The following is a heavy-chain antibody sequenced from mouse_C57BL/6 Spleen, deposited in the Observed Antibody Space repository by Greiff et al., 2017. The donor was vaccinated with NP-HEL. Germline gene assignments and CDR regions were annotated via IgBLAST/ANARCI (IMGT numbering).Heavy chain of an antibody. J-gene: IGHJ4*01. CDR3: AKPGLGQGSYYAMDY. D-gene: IGHD4-1*01. CDR1: GFSLTSYG. CDR2: IWRGGST. V-gene: IGHV2-5*01. Sequence: VQLQQSGPGLVQPSQSLSITCTVSGFSLTSYGVHWVRQSPGKGLEWLGVIWRGGSTDYNAAFMSRLSITKDNSKSQVFFKMNSLQADDTAIYYCAKPGLGQGSYYAMDYWGQGTSVTVSS.